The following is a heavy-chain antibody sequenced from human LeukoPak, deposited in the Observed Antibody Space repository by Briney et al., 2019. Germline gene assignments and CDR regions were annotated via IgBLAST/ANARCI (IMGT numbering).Heavy chain of an antibody. CDR2: ISSSSSYI. CDR3: ARDFGDMITFGGVIDIPYYFDY. D-gene: IGHD3-16*02. J-gene: IGHJ4*02. CDR1: GFTFSSYS. Sequence: GGSLRLSCAASGFTFSSYSMNWVRQAPGKGLEWVSSISSSSSYIYYADSVKGRFTISRDNAKNSLYLQMNSLRAGDTAVYYCARDFGDMITFGGVIDIPYYFDYWGQGTLVTVSS. V-gene: IGHV3-21*01.